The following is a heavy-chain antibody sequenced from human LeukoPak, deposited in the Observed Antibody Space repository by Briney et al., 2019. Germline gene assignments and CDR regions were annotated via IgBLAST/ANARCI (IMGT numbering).Heavy chain of an antibody. Sequence: PGGSLRLSCAASGFTFSSYNMNWVRQAPGKGLEWVSSISRSSIYICYADSVKGRFTISRDNAENSLSLQMNSLRAEDAAVYYCARDSGDGSGTYYPYGMDVWGQGTTVTVSS. CDR3: ARDSGDGSGTYYPYGMDV. V-gene: IGHV3-21*01. J-gene: IGHJ6*02. CDR1: GFTFSSYN. CDR2: ISRSSIYI. D-gene: IGHD3-10*01.